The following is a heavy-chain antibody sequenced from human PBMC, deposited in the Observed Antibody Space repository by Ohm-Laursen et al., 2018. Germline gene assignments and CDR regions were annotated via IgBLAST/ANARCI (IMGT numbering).Heavy chain of an antibody. V-gene: IGHV3-74*01. CDR2: INSDGSST. D-gene: IGHD3-22*01. Sequence: SLRLSCTASGFTFSSYWMHWVRQAPGKGLVWVSRINSDGSSTSYADSVKGRFTISRDNAKNTLYLQMNSLRAEDTAVYYCARVLMDSSGYYYVFDYWGQGTLVTVSS. CDR3: ARVLMDSSGYYYVFDY. CDR1: GFTFSSYW. J-gene: IGHJ4*02.